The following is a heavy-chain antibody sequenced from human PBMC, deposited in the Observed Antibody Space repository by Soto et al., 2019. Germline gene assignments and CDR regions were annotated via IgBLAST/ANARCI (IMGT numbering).Heavy chain of an antibody. V-gene: IGHV7-4-1*01. Sequence: QVQLVQSGSELKKPGASVKVSCKASGYTFTSYAMNWVRQAPGQGLEWMGWINTNTGNPTDAQGCTGRFDFSWDTSVSKAYLQICSLKAEVTAVYYCAWDLAVAGTDGWVDPWCQGTLLSVS. J-gene: IGHJ5*02. D-gene: IGHD6-19*01. CDR2: INTNTGNP. CDR1: GYTFTSYA. CDR3: AWDLAVAGTDGWVDP.